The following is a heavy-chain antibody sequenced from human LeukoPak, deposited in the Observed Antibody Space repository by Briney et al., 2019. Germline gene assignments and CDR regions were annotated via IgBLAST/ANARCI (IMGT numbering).Heavy chain of an antibody. CDR3: ARGGATQQGNWFDP. Sequence: KSSETLSLTCAVYGGSFSGYYWSWIRQPPGKGLEWIGEINHSGSTNYNPSLKSRVTISVDTSKNQFSLRLSSVTAADTAVYYCARGGATQQGNWFDPWGQGTLVTVSS. V-gene: IGHV4-34*01. CDR2: INHSGST. CDR1: GGSFSGYY. D-gene: IGHD6-13*01. J-gene: IGHJ5*02.